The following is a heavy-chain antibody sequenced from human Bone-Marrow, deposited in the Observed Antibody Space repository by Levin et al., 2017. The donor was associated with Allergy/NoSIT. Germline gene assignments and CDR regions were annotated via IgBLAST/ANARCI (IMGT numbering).Heavy chain of an antibody. CDR3: AGADYCSSTSCYAEYFQH. CDR2: ISSSGSTI. CDR1: GFTFSSYE. Sequence: GGSLRLSCAASGFTFSSYEMNWVRQAPGKGLEWVSYISSSGSTIYYADSVKGRFTISRDNAKNSLYLQMNSLRAEDTAVYYCAGADYCSSTSCYAEYFQHWGQGTLVTVSS. V-gene: IGHV3-48*03. D-gene: IGHD2-2*01. J-gene: IGHJ1*01.